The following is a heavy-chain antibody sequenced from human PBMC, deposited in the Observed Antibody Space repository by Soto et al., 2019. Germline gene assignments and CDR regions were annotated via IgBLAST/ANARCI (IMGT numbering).Heavy chain of an antibody. J-gene: IGHJ4*02. CDR3: ARDPYLGDHQY. V-gene: IGHV1-18*01. D-gene: IGHD3-16*01. CDR1: GYTFTTYG. Sequence: QVQLVQSGGEVKKPGASVKVSCKTSGYTFTTYGISWVRQAAGQGREWVGGISAYSGKTHYAQKFQGKVTMTTDTSTNTAYLELRSLRSDDTAVYYCARDPYLGDHQYWGQGTLVTVSS. CDR2: ISAYSGKT.